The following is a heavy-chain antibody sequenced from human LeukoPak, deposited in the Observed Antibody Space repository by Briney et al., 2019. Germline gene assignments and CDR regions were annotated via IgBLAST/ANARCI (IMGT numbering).Heavy chain of an antibody. CDR1: TGSINSKY. J-gene: IGHJ6*03. CDR3: ASDSMLGARPVPSYYYMVV. CDR2: THYGGST. Sequence: SQTLSLTCTVYTGSINSKYWGWNRPPQGQGLVWSGFTHYGGSTHYNLSLKSRVTISVDKSKNQFSLKLSSVTDAETAVYYCASDSMLGARPVPSYYYMVVWGKGTTVSVSS. D-gene: IGHD6-6*01. V-gene: IGHV4-59*12.